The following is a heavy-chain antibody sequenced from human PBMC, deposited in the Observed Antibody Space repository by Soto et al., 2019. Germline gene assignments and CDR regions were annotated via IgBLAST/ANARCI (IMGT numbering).Heavy chain of an antibody. CDR3: ARDGSRYDFWSGPYYFDY. Sequence: QVQLQESGPGLVKPSETLSLTCTVSGGSISTYYWSWIRQPPGKGLEGIGYIYYSGSTNYNPSLKSRVTISVDTSKNQFSLKLSSVSAADTAVYYCARDGSRYDFWSGPYYFDYWGQGTLVTVSS. CDR1: GGSISTYY. V-gene: IGHV4-59*01. D-gene: IGHD3-3*01. CDR2: IYYSGST. J-gene: IGHJ4*02.